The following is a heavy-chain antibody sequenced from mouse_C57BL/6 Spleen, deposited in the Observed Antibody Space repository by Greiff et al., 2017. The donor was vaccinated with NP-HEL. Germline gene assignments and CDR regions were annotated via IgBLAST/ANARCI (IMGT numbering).Heavy chain of an antibody. Sequence: QVQLQQPGAELVRPGTSVKLSCKASGYTFTSYWMHWVKQRPGQGLEWIGVIDPSDSYTNYNQKFKGKATLTVDTSSSTAYMQLSSLTSEDSAVYYCAWALTGTGYFDYWGQGTTLTVSS. V-gene: IGHV1-59*01. CDR1: GYTFTSYW. CDR3: AWALTGTGYFDY. J-gene: IGHJ2*01. CDR2: IDPSDSYT. D-gene: IGHD4-1*01.